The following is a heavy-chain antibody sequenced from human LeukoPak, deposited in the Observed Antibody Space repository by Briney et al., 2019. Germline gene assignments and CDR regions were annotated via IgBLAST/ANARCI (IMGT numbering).Heavy chain of an antibody. CDR2: IYYSGST. Sequence: SETLSLTCTVSGGSISSGGYYWGRIRQPPGKGLEWIGSIYYSGSTYYNPYLKSRVTISVDTTKNQFSLKLTSVTAADAALYYCARQYSSGWPWFDPWGQGTLVTVSS. D-gene: IGHD6-19*01. CDR3: ARQYSSGWPWFDP. CDR1: GGSISSGGYY. J-gene: IGHJ5*02. V-gene: IGHV4-39*01.